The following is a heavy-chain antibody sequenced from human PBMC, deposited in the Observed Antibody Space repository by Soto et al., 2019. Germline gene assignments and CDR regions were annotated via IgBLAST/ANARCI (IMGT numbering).Heavy chain of an antibody. J-gene: IGHJ4*02. CDR3: ARDSGLSIAARQFDY. CDR2: IYYSGST. D-gene: IGHD6-6*01. Sequence: QVQLQESGPGLVKPSQTLSLTCTVSGGSISSGVYYWSWIRQHPGKGLEWIGYIYYSGSTYYNPSLKSRVTISVDTSKNQFSLKLSSVTAADTAVYYCARDSGLSIAARQFDYWGQGTLVTVSS. CDR1: GGSISSGVYY. V-gene: IGHV4-31*03.